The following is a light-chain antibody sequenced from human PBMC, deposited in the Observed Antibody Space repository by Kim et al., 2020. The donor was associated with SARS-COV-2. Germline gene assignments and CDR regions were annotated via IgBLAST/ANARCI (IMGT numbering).Light chain of an antibody. CDR2: EVS. Sequence: AMTQTPPSLSATPGQSATISCKSSQSLLHSDGNTYLYWYLQKPGHSPQVLVSEVSRRFSGVPARFSGSGSGTDFTLKISRVEAEDVGIHYCMQGFPTPTFGGGTKVDIK. J-gene: IGKJ4*01. V-gene: IGKV2-29*03. CDR3: MQGFPTPT. CDR1: QSLLHSDGNTY.